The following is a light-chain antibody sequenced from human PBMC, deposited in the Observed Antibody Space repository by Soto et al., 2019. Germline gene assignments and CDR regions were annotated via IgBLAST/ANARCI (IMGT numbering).Light chain of an antibody. V-gene: IGKV1-17*01. Sequence: DIQMTQSPSSLSASVGYRVTITCVASQGIGNDLGWYQQKPGKAPKRLIYATSSLQSGVPSRFSGSGSGTEFTLTISSLQPEDFETYYCLQHNTYPRTFGQGTKVDIK. J-gene: IGKJ1*01. CDR3: LQHNTYPRT. CDR2: ATS. CDR1: QGIGND.